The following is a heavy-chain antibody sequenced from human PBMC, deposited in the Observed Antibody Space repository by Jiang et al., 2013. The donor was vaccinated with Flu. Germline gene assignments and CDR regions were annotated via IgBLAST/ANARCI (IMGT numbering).Heavy chain of an antibody. CDR2: IYHSGST. J-gene: IGHJ5*02. CDR3: ARWVVAATVSWFDP. D-gene: IGHD2-15*01. Sequence: RQPPGKGLEWIGSIYHSGSTYYNPSLKSRVTISVDTSKNQFSLKLSSVTAADTAVYYCARWVVAATVSWFDPWGQGTLVTVSS. V-gene: IGHV4-38-2*01.